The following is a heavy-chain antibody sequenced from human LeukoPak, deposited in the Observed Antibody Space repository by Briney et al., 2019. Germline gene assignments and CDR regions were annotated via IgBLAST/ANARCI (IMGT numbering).Heavy chain of an antibody. CDR1: GFTFSSYA. Sequence: PPGRSLRLSCAASGFTFSSYAMHWVRQAPGKGLEWVAVISYDGSNKYYADSVKGRFTISRDNSKNTLYLQMNSLRAEDTAVYYCARDIHGQAAAGYFDYWGQGTLVTVSS. D-gene: IGHD6-13*01. CDR3: ARDIHGQAAAGYFDY. V-gene: IGHV3-30-3*01. CDR2: ISYDGSNK. J-gene: IGHJ4*02.